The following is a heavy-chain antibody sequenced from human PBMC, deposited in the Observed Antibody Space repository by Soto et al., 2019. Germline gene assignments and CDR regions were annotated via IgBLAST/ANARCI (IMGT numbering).Heavy chain of an antibody. V-gene: IGHV1-69*01. CDR2: IIPIFGTA. J-gene: IGHJ4*02. CDR1: GGPFSSYA. Sequence: QVQLVQSGAEVKKPGSSVKVSCKASGGPFSSYAIAWVRQAPGQGLEWMGGIIPIFGTANYAQKFQGRVTITADESTTTAYMELSSLRSEDTAVYYCAARRYCSGGSCPDYFDYWGQGTLVTVSS. D-gene: IGHD2-15*01. CDR3: AARRYCSGGSCPDYFDY.